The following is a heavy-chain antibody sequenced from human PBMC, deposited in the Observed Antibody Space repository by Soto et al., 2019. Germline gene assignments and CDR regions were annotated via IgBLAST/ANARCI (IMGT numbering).Heavy chain of an antibody. J-gene: IGHJ4*02. V-gene: IGHV3-30*18. CDR1: GFSFSNYG. Sequence: QVQLVESGGGMVQPGRSLRLSCAASGFSFSNYGMHWVRQAPGKGLEWVAFISYDGSDIYYGDSVKGRFTISRDNSKNTLYLQMNTLTTEDTAVYYCAKDNPATDYWGQGTLVTVSS. CDR2: ISYDGSDI. CDR3: AKDNPATDY.